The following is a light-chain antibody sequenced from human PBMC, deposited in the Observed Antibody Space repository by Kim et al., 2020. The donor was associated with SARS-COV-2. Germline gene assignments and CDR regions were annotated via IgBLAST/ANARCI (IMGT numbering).Light chain of an antibody. Sequence: LTQPASVSGSPGQSITISCTGTNSDVGDYDYVSWFQQHPGKAPKLIIYAVTKRPAGISTRFSGSKSGSSASLIVSGLQAGDEADYYCSSYTSGSTWVFGGGTHLTVL. V-gene: IGLV2-14*03. CDR1: NSDVGDYDY. J-gene: IGLJ3*02. CDR3: SSYTSGSTWV. CDR2: AVT.